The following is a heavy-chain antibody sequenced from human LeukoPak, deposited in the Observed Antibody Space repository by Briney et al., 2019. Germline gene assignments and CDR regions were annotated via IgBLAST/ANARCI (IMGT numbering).Heavy chain of an antibody. CDR3: AKLVMVSTNWFDP. CDR2: ISGSGGST. Sequence: GSLRLSCAASGFTFNNYAMSWVRQAPGKGLEWVSGISGSGGSTYYADSVKGRFTISRDNSKNTLYLQMNSLRVEDTAVYYCAKLVMVSTNWFDPWGQGTLVTVSS. D-gene: IGHD2-8*01. J-gene: IGHJ5*02. CDR1: GFTFNNYA. V-gene: IGHV3-23*01.